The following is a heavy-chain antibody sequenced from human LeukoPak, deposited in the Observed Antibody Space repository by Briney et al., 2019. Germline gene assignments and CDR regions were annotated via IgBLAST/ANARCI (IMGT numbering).Heavy chain of an antibody. D-gene: IGHD2/OR15-2a*01. Sequence: GGSLRLSCAASGFTFSTYNMNWVRQAPGKGLEYVSAISSNGGSTYYANSMKGRFTISRDNSKNTLYLQMGSLRGEDMAVYYCARATSTTNPYYGMDVWGQGTTVTVSS. V-gene: IGHV3-64*01. CDR2: ISSNGGST. CDR3: ARATSTTNPYYGMDV. CDR1: GFTFSTYN. J-gene: IGHJ6*02.